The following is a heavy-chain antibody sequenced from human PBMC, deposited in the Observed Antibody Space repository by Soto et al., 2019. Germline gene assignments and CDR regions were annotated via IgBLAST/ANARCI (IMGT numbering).Heavy chain of an antibody. Sequence: PSETLSLTCTVSGGSISSGGYYWSWIRQHPGKGLEWIGYSYYSGSTYYIPSLKSRVTISVDTSKNQFSLKLSSVTAADTAVYYCARARGGYQLLFHSFTYYGMDVWGKGTTVTVSS. V-gene: IGHV4-31*03. J-gene: IGHJ6*04. D-gene: IGHD2-2*01. CDR2: SYYSGST. CDR1: GGSISSGGYY. CDR3: ARARGGYQLLFHSFTYYGMDV.